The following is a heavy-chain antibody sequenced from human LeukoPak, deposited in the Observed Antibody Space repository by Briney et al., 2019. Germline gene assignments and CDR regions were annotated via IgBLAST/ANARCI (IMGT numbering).Heavy chain of an antibody. CDR3: ASSSRHYYDSSGYFDY. D-gene: IGHD3-22*01. Sequence: SETLSLTCTVSGGSISSYYWSWIRQPLGKGLEWIGYIYYSGSTNYNPSLKSRVTISVDTSKNQFSLKLSSVTAADTAVYYCASSSRHYYDSSGYFDYWGQGTLVTVSS. CDR2: IYYSGST. V-gene: IGHV4-59*01. CDR1: GGSISSYY. J-gene: IGHJ4*02.